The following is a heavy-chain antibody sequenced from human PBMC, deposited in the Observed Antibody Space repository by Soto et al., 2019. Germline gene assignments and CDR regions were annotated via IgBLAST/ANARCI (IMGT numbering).Heavy chain of an antibody. Sequence: QVHLVQSGAEVREPGASVKVSCKASGDTFRSYGMHWVRQAPGQSLEWMGWINGGNRNTRYSEQFQGRVTITRDTSASTAYMELRSLRPEDTAVFYCARATLRYYAMDVWGQGTTVTVSS. CDR3: ARATLRYYAMDV. CDR1: GDTFRSYG. V-gene: IGHV1-3*01. J-gene: IGHJ6*02. CDR2: INGGNRNT.